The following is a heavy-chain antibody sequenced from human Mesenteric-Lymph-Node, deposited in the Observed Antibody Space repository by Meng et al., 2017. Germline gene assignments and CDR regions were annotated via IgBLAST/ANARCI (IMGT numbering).Heavy chain of an antibody. J-gene: IGHJ6*02. CDR2: ISSSSSYI. Sequence: GESLKISCAASGFTFSSYSMNWVRQAPGKGLEWVSSISSSSSYIYYADSVKGRFTISRDNAKNSLYLQMNSLRAEDTAVYYCARVAGKRWLPSLMDVWGQGTTVTVSS. D-gene: IGHD5-24*01. CDR1: GFTFSSYS. CDR3: ARVAGKRWLPSLMDV. V-gene: IGHV3-21*01.